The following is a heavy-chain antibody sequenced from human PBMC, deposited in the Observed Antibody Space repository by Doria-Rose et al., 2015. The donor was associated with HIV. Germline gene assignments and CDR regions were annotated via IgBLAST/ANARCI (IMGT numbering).Heavy chain of an antibody. CDR3: ARMGSYRELDY. V-gene: IGHV4-31*03. CDR2: TYYTGTS. CDR1: GASVSSRGYY. J-gene: IGHJ4*02. Sequence: PGLVKPSETLSLTCSVSGASVSSRGYYWNWIRQVPGKGLESLGYTYYTGTSDYSPSPKSRLNMAVDTSKNQFSLKLSFVTVADTAVYYCARMGSYRELDYWGQGALVIVSA. D-gene: IGHD3-3*01.